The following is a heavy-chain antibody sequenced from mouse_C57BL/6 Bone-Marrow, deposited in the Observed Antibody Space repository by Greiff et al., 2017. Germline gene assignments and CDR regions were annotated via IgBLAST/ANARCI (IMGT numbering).Heavy chain of an antibody. Sequence: VKLMESGAELVKPGASVKISCKASGYAFSSYWMNWVKQRPGKGLEWIGPIYPGDGDTTYNGKFKGKATLTADKSSSTASMQLSSLTSEDSAVYFGARGRNYDGYDFDYWGQGTPLTVSS. D-gene: IGHD1-2*01. V-gene: IGHV1-80*01. J-gene: IGHJ2*01. CDR2: IYPGDGDT. CDR3: ARGRNYDGYDFDY. CDR1: GYAFSSYW.